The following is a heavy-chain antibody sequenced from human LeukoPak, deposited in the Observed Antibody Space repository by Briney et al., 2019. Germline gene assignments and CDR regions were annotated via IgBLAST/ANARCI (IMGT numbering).Heavy chain of an antibody. CDR2: IYYSGST. J-gene: IGHJ5*02. CDR1: GGSISSGGYY. Sequence: SQTLSLTCTVSGGSISSGGYYWSWIRQQPGKGLEWIGYIYYSGSTYYNPSLKSRVTISVDTSKNQFSLKLSSVTAADTAVYYCAVLHTLLWFDPWGQGTLVTVSS. D-gene: IGHD2/OR15-2a*01. CDR3: AVLHTLLWFDP. V-gene: IGHV4-31*03.